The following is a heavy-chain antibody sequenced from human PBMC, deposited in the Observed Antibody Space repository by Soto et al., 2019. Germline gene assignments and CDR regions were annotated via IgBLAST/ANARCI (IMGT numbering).Heavy chain of an antibody. J-gene: IGHJ5*02. V-gene: IGHV1-69*13. CDR1: GGTFSSYA. CDR3: ARFAVAGTGWFDP. D-gene: IGHD6-19*01. Sequence: SVKVSCKASGGTFSSYAISWVRQAPGQGLEWMGGIIPIFGTANYAQKFQGRVTITADESTSTAYMELSSLRSEDTAVYYCARFAVAGTGWFDPWGQGTLVTVSS. CDR2: IIPIFGTA.